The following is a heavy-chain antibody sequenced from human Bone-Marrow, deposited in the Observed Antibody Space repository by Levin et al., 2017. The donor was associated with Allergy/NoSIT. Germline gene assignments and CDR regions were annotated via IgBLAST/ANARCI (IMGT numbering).Heavy chain of an antibody. V-gene: IGHV7-4-1*02. CDR1: GGTFRRFA. D-gene: IGHD5-24*01. CDR3: ARDSPRATGPDY. J-gene: IGHJ4*02. CDR2: INTNTGNP. Sequence: GESLKISCKASGGTFRRFAINWVRQAPGQGLEWMGWINTNTGNPTYAQDFTGRFVFSLDTSVNTTYLQISSLKSEDTAIYYCARDSPRATGPDYWGQGTLVTVSS.